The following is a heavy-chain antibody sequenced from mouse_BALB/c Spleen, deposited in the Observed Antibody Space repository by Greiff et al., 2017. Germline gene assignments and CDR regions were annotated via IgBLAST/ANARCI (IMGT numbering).Heavy chain of an antibody. CDR2: ISSGGST. CDR1: GFTFSSYA. Sequence: EVHLVESGGGLVKPGGSLKLSCAASGFTFSSYAMSWVRQTPEKRLEWVASISSGGSTYYPDSVKGRFTIYRDNARNNLYLQMSSLRSEDTAMYYCARRYYYDNYAMDYWGQGTSVTVSS. CDR3: ARRYYYDNYAMDY. J-gene: IGHJ4*01. V-gene: IGHV5-6-5*01. D-gene: IGHD1-1*01.